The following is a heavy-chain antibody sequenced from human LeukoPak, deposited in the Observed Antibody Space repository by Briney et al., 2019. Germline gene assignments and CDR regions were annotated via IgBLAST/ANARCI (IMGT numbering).Heavy chain of an antibody. CDR3: ARHIYSGYYFDY. D-gene: IGHD3-22*01. V-gene: IGHV4-59*08. CDR2: IYSSGTT. CDR1: GGSISSYY. J-gene: IGHJ4*02. Sequence: PSETLSITCTVSGGSISSYYWSWIRQPPGKGLEWIGYIYSSGTTNYNPSLKSRVTISLDTSNNQFSLRLSSVTAADTAVYFCARHIYSGYYFDYWGQGTLVTVSS.